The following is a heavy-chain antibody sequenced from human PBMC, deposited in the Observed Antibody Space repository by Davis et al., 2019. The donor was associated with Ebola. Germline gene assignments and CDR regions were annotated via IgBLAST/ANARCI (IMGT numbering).Heavy chain of an antibody. J-gene: IGHJ6*02. D-gene: IGHD3-10*01. CDR3: ARDLMVQGMDV. CDR1: GYTFTSYA. CDR2: ISAYNGNT. Sequence: ASVKVSCKASGYTFTSYAMHWVRQAPGQRLEWMGWISAYNGNTNYAQKLQGRVTMTTDTSTSTAYMELRSLRSDDTAVYYCARDLMVQGMDVWGQGTTVTVSS. V-gene: IGHV1-18*01.